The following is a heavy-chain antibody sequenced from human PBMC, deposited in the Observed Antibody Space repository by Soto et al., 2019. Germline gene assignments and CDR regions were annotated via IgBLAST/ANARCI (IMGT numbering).Heavy chain of an antibody. J-gene: IGHJ4*02. CDR2: AYHNGLT. D-gene: IGHD6-19*01. V-gene: IGHV4-4*02. Sequence: SETLSLTCAVSGDSVTSNVWWSWVRQPPGKGLEWIGEAYHNGLTDYNPSLKSRVTMSVDTSKNEFSLKLTSLTAADTAIYYCARDAAVPGESDRFDYWGQGTQVTVSP. CDR1: GDSVTSNVW. CDR3: ARDAAVPGESDRFDY.